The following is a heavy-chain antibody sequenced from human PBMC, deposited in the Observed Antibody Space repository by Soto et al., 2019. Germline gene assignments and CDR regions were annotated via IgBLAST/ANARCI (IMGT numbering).Heavy chain of an antibody. Sequence: SQTLSLTCAISGDSVFSNSAAWNWIRQYPSRGLEWLGRTYYRSKWYNDYAVSVKSRITINPDTSKNQFSLKLNSVTPQVTAVYSCARDVYSISPYYFYLDVWGQGTPVTVSS. J-gene: IGHJ6*03. CDR3: ARDVYSISPYYFYLDV. D-gene: IGHD2-21*01. V-gene: IGHV6-1*01. CDR1: GDSVFSNSAA. CDR2: TYYRSKWYN.